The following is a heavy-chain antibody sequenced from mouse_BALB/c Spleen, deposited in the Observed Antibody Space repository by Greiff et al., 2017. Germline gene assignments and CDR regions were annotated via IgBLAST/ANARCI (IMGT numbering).Heavy chain of an antibody. CDR2: ISSGGSYT. CDR1: GFTFSSYA. Sequence: EVQGVESGGGLVKPGGSLKLSCAASGFTFSSYAMSWVRQSPEKRLEWVAEISSGGSYTYYPDTVTGRFTISRDNAKNTLYLEMSSLRSEDTAMYYCARGRDYEAMDYWGQGTSVTVSS. J-gene: IGHJ4*01. CDR3: ARGRDYEAMDY. V-gene: IGHV5-9-4*01.